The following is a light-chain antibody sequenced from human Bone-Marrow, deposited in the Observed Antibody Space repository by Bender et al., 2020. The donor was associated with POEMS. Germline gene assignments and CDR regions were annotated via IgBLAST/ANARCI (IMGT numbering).Light chain of an antibody. Sequence: QSVLTPPPSVSGAPGQRVTISCTGNSSNIGAGYDVHWYQHLPGAAPKLLIYGNTNRPSGVPDRFSGSKSGTSASLAITGLQAEDEADYYCQSYDSSLSAVLFGGGTKLTVL. V-gene: IGLV1-40*01. J-gene: IGLJ2*01. CDR3: QSYDSSLSAVL. CDR2: GNT. CDR1: SSNIGAGYD.